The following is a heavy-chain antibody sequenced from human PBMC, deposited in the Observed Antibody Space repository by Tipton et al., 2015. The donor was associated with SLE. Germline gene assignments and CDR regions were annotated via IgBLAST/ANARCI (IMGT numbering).Heavy chain of an antibody. CDR2: MYYSGTT. CDR3: ARGVVPAYNY. J-gene: IGHJ4*02. V-gene: IGHV4-59*01. Sequence: TLSLTCTVSGASISSYSWSWIRQPPGKGLEWIGFMYYSGTTNYNPSLKSRVTISIDTSKKQLSLKLRSVTAADTAVYYCARGVVPAYNYWGQGTLVTVSS. CDR1: GASISSYS. D-gene: IGHD2-2*01.